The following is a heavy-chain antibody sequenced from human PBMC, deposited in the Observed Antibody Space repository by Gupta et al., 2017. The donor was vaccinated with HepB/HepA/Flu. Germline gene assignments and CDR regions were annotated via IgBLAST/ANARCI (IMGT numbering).Heavy chain of an antibody. CDR2: ISYDGSHQ. J-gene: IGHJ6*02. Sequence: QVQLVESGGGVVQPGRSLRLSGVVSGFTFSGYGMHWVRQAPGKGLEWVAVISYDGSHQYYADSVKGRFAISRDNSRNTLYLQMNSLSAEDTAVYYCAKESAWYYYNGMDVWGQGTTVTVSS. CDR3: AKESAWYYYNGMDV. CDR1: GFTFSGYG. D-gene: IGHD3-3*01. V-gene: IGHV3-30*18.